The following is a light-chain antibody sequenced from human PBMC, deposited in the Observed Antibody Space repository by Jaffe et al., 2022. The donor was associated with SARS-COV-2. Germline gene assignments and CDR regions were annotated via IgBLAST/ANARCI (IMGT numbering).Light chain of an antibody. CDR1: QGVGNG. CDR2: DIS. J-gene: IGKJ1*01. V-gene: IGKV1-17*01. Sequence: DIQMTQSPSSLSAFVGDRVTITCRASQGVGNGLNWYQQKPGKAPKRLIFDISTLQSGVPSRFSGSGSGTEFTLTISSLQPEDSATYHCLQLNAYPWTFGQGTKVEIK. CDR3: LQLNAYPWT.